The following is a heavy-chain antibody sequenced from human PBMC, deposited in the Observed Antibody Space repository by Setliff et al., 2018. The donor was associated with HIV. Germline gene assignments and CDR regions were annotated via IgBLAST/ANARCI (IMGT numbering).Heavy chain of an antibody. J-gene: IGHJ6*03. CDR2: IYYNGDT. D-gene: IGHD4-4*01. Sequence: SETLSLTCTVSGGSMTGYFWNWIRQSPGKGLEWIGYIYYNGDTNYNPTLNSRGTISVDTSKNQFSLKLTSVTAADTAVYYCARARGNTYYYYYMDVWGKGTTVTVSS. CDR1: GGSMTGYF. V-gene: IGHV4-59*01. CDR3: ARARGNTYYYYYMDV.